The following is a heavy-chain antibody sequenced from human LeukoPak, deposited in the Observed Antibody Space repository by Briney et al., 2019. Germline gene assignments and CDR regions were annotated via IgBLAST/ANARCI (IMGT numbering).Heavy chain of an antibody. CDR1: GYTFTSYY. CDR3: ARDRLRGYSGKNWFDP. V-gene: IGHV1-46*01. J-gene: IGHJ5*02. Sequence: GASVKVSCKASGYTFTSYYMHWVRQAPGQGLEWMGIINPSGGSTSYAQKFQGRVTMTRDTSTSTVYMEQSSLRSEDTAVYYCARDRLRGYSGKNWFDPWGQGTLVTVSS. D-gene: IGHD5-18*01. CDR2: INPSGGST.